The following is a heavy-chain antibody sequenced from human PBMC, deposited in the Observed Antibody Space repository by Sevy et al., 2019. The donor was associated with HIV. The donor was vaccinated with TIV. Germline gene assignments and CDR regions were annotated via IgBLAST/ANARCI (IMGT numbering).Heavy chain of an antibody. J-gene: IGHJ4*02. V-gene: IGHV3-23*01. CDR1: GFTFSSYA. Sequence: GGSLRLSCAASGFTFSSYAMSWVRQAPGKGLEWVSAISGSGGSTYYADSVKGRFTISRDNSKNTLYLKMNSLRAEDTAVYYCAKGHGDYGSGSYYNPRVFDYWGQGTLVTVSS. CDR2: ISGSGGST. CDR3: AKGHGDYGSGSYYNPRVFDY. D-gene: IGHD3-10*01.